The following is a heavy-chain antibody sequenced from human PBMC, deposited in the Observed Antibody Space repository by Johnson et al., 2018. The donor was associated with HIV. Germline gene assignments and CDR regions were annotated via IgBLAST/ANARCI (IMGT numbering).Heavy chain of an antibody. CDR3: ARPTLRAFDI. CDR2: ISYDESNK. CDR1: GFTFSSYV. J-gene: IGHJ3*02. Sequence: QVQMMESGGDVVQPGRYLRLSCVASGFTFSSYVMHWVRQAPGKGLEWVALISYDESNKDYADSVKGRFTISRDNSKNTLFLQMNSLRAEDTAVYFCARPTLRAFDIWGQGTMVTVSS. V-gene: IGHV3-30-3*01.